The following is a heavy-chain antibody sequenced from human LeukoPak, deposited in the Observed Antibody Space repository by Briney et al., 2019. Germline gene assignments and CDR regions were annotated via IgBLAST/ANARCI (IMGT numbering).Heavy chain of an antibody. Sequence: GGSLRLSCAASGFTFSSYCMHWVRHAPGKGLVWVSFTNNDGSATNYADSVKGRFTISRDNAKNTLYLQMNSLSAEDTAVYYCARGNAGFDYWGQGTVVTVSS. CDR2: TNNDGSAT. D-gene: IGHD2-2*01. CDR3: ARGNAGFDY. CDR1: GFTFSSYC. J-gene: IGHJ4*02. V-gene: IGHV3-74*01.